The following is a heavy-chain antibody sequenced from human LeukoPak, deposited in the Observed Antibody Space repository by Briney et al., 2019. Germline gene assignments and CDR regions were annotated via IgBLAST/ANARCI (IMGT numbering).Heavy chain of an antibody. CDR2: IWYDGTNK. V-gene: IGHV3-33*01. CDR3: ARAAYDSSGYLTL. Sequence: GGSLRLSCAASGFTFSSYGMHWVRQAPGKGLEWVAVIWYDGTNKYYADSVKGRFTISRDNSKNTLFLQMNSLRAEDAAVYYCARAAYDSSGYLTLWGQGTLVTVSS. J-gene: IGHJ4*02. D-gene: IGHD3-22*01. CDR1: GFTFSSYG.